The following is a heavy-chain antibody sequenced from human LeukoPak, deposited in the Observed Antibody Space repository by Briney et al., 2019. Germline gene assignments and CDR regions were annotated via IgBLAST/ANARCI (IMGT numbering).Heavy chain of an antibody. Sequence: GGSLRLSCAASGFTFSSYAMSWVRQAPRKGLEWVSAISGSGGSTYYADSVKGRFTISRDNSKNTLYLQMNSLRAEDTAVYYCAKSQINIVVVVAATGDWFDPWGQGTLVTVSS. J-gene: IGHJ5*02. CDR2: ISGSGGST. CDR1: GFTFSSYA. CDR3: AKSQINIVVVVAATGDWFDP. V-gene: IGHV3-23*01. D-gene: IGHD2-15*01.